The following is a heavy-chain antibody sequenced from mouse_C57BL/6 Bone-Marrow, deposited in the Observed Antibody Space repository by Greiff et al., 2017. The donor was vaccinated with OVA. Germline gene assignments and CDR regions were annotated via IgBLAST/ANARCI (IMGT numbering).Heavy chain of an antibody. Sequence: DVMLVESGGGLVQPGGSLKLSCAASGFTFSDYYMYWVRQTPEKRLEWVAYISNGGGSTYYPDTVKGRFTISRDNAKNTLYLQMSRLKSEDTAMYYCARHKDGYDGLFAYWGQGTLVTVSA. J-gene: IGHJ3*01. CDR3: ARHKDGYDGLFAY. D-gene: IGHD2-2*01. CDR2: ISNGGGST. CDR1: GFTFSDYY. V-gene: IGHV5-12*01.